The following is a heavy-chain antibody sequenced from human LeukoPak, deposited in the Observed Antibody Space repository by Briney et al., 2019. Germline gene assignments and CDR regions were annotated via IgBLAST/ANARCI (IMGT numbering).Heavy chain of an antibody. D-gene: IGHD3-9*01. CDR1: GDSVSSNNGA. CDR2: TYYRSKWYN. J-gene: IGHJ4*02. Sequence: SQTLSLTCAISGDSVSSNNGAWNWIRQSPSRGLEWLGRTYYRSKWYNDYAGSLISRITISPDTSKNQFSLQLYSVTPEDTAVYYCARDVGTTGWHTFDYWGQGTLITVSS. V-gene: IGHV6-1*01. CDR3: ARDVGTTGWHTFDY.